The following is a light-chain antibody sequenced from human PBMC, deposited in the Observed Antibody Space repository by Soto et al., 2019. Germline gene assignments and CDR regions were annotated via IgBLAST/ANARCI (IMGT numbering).Light chain of an antibody. V-gene: IGKV1-39*01. CDR1: QNIDNY. Sequence: DIQMTQSPSSLSASLGDRVTITCRASQNIDNYLNWYQHKPGKAPKLLIYATSTLQSGVPSRFSGSGSGTEFTLTISSLQPEDFANYFCQESYKGPEVSLGGGTKVDIK. CDR2: ATS. CDR3: QESYKGPEVS. J-gene: IGKJ4*01.